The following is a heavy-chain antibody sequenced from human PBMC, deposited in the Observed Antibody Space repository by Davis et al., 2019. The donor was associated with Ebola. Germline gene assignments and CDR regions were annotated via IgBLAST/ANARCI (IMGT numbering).Heavy chain of an antibody. Sequence: MPSETLSLTCAVYGDSVSDYFWSWIRQPPEKGLEWIGEISHHNGDTNYNPSLRSRVAISVDSSKNQFSPEISSVTAADTATYYCARTTKTNIEDSGLGYNSFDSWGQGVLVSVSS. CDR2: ISHHNGDT. CDR3: ARTTKTNIEDSGLGYNSFDS. CDR1: GDSVSDYF. D-gene: IGHD4-17*01. J-gene: IGHJ5*01. V-gene: IGHV4-34*01.